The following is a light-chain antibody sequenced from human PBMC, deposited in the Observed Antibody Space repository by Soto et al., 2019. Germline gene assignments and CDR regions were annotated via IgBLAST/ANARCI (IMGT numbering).Light chain of an antibody. V-gene: IGLV1-47*01. CDR1: GSNIGRNY. Sequence: QSVLTQPPSASATPGQRVTISCSGGGSNIGRNYVYWYQQLPGTAPKLLIYRNNERPSGVPDRFSGSKSGASASLAISGLRSEDEADYFCAAWDDSLSGPLFGGGTKVTVL. CDR2: RNN. CDR3: AAWDDSLSGPL. J-gene: IGLJ3*02.